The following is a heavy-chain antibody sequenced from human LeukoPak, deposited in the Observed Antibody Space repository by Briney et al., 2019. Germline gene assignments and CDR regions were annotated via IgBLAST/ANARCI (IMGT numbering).Heavy chain of an antibody. D-gene: IGHD1-1*01. J-gene: IGHJ4*02. Sequence: SETLSLTCAVYGGSFSGYYWSWIRQPPGKGLEWIGYIYYSENTNYNPSLKSRVTMSVDTSNNQFSLRLSSVTAADTAVYYCARQAWKKFDYWGQGTLVTVSS. V-gene: IGHV4-59*08. CDR1: GGSFSGYY. CDR3: ARQAWKKFDY. CDR2: IYYSENT.